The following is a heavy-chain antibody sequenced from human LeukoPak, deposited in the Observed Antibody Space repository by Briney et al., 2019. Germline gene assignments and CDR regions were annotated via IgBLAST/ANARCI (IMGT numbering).Heavy chain of an antibody. J-gene: IGHJ4*02. D-gene: IGHD1-1*01. Sequence: PGGSLRLSCAASGFTFSSYSMNWVRQAPGKGLEWVSSISSSSSYIYYADSVKGRFTISRDNAKSSLYLQMNSLRDEDTAVYYCARGSWTLPYFFGYWGQGTLVTVSS. V-gene: IGHV3-21*01. CDR1: GFTFSSYS. CDR3: ARGSWTLPYFFGY. CDR2: ISSSSSYI.